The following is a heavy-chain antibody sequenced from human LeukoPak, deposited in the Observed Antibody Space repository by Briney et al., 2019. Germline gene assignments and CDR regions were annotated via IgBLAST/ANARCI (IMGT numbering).Heavy chain of an antibody. V-gene: IGHV3-64*01. J-gene: IGHJ4*02. CDR3: ARELLEPTFDPNDGPGRGFDY. CDR1: GFTFSSYA. Sequence: GGSLRLSFAASGFTFSSYAMHWVRQAPGKGLEYVSAISSNGGSTYYANSVKGRFTISRDNSKNTLYLQMGSLRAEDMAVYYCARELLEPTFDPNDGPGRGFDYWGQGTLVTVSS. CDR2: ISSNGGST. D-gene: IGHD1-1*01.